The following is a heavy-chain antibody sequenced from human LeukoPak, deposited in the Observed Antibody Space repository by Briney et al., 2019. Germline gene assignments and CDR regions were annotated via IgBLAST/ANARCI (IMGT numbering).Heavy chain of an antibody. V-gene: IGHV3-23*01. J-gene: IGHJ4*02. Sequence: GGSLRLSCAASGFTFSSYAMSWVRQAPGKGLEWVSVISGSGGSTYYADSVRGRFTISRDNSKNTLYLQMNSLRAEDTAVYYCAKDRGSYYDILTGLFDYWGQGTLVTVSS. CDR3: AKDRGSYYDILTGLFDY. CDR1: GFTFSSYA. D-gene: IGHD3-9*01. CDR2: ISGSGGST.